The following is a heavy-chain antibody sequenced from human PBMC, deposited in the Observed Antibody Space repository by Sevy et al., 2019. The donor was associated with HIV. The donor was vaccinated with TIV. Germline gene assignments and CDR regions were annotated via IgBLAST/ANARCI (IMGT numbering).Heavy chain of an antibody. CDR1: GYTFTGQY. J-gene: IGHJ4*02. D-gene: IGHD5-18*01. CDR3: ARDLLLRGYSYGSFDY. V-gene: IGHV1-2*02. Sequence: ASVKVSCKASGYTFTGQYIHWVRQAPGQGLEWMGWINPNSGGTNYRQDFQGRVTLTRDTSFSTAYLELSGLKSDETAIYYCARDLLLRGYSYGSFDYRGQGTLGTVSS. CDR2: INPNSGGT.